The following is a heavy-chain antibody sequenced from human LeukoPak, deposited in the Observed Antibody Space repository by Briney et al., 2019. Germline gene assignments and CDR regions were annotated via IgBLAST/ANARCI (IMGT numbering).Heavy chain of an antibody. J-gene: IGHJ4*02. Sequence: PGGSLRLSCAASGFTFSNAWMSWVRQAPGKGLEWVGRIKSKTDGGTTDYAAPVKGRFTISRDDSKNTLYLQMNSLKTEDTAVYYCTTTTFGVVTTYFFDYWGQGTLVTVSS. CDR3: TTTTFGVVTTYFFDY. D-gene: IGHD3-3*01. V-gene: IGHV3-15*01. CDR1: GFTFSNAW. CDR2: IKSKTDGGTT.